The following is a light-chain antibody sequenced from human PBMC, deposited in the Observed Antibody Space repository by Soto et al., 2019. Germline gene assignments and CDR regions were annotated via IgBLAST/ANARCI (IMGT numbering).Light chain of an antibody. CDR1: QSVRSSY. CDR2: GAS. Sequence: EIVLTQSPCTLSFSPWERSTLSCMASQSVRSSYLAWYQQKPGQAPRLLIYGASTRATGIPARFSGSGSGTEFTLIISSLQSEDSAVYYCQQYNSWLWTFGQGTKVDIK. J-gene: IGKJ1*01. CDR3: QQYNSWLWT. V-gene: IGKV3-15*01.